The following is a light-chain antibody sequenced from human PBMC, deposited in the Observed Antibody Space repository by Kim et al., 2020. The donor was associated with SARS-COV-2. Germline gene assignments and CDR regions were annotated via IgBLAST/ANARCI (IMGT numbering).Light chain of an antibody. V-gene: IGKV3-11*01. Sequence: LSPGERVTLSCRASQSVSSYLDWYQQKPGQAPRLLIYDASSRATGIPARFSGSGSGTDFTLTISSLEPEDFAVYYCQQRSNWPLTFGGGTKVDIK. CDR1: QSVSSY. J-gene: IGKJ4*01. CDR2: DAS. CDR3: QQRSNWPLT.